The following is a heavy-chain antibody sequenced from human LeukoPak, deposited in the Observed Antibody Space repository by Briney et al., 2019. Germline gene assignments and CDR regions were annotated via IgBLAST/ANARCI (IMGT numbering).Heavy chain of an antibody. CDR2: IDNDGHGI. D-gene: IGHD1-26*01. J-gene: IGHJ4*02. CDR1: GFSFSGYW. Sequence: GGSLRLSCAASGFSFSGYWMHWVRQGPEKGLELVSRIDNDGHGIIYADSVKGRFTISRDNAKNSLYLQMNSLRAEDTAVYYCARDLGGNDYWGQGTLVTVSS. V-gene: IGHV3-74*01. CDR3: ARDLGGNDY.